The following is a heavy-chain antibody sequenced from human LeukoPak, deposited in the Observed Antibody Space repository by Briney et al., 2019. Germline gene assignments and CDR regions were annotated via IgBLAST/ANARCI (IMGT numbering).Heavy chain of an antibody. CDR3: ARDRNPITMVRGVIIDY. CDR2: ISSSSSYI. J-gene: IGHJ4*02. CDR1: GFTFSSYS. D-gene: IGHD3-10*01. Sequence: GGSLRLSCAASGFTFSSYSMNWVRQAPGKGLEWVSSISSSSSYIYYADSVKGRFTISRDNAKNSLYLQMNSLRAEDTAVYYCARDRNPITMVRGVIIDYWGQGTLVTVSS. V-gene: IGHV3-21*01.